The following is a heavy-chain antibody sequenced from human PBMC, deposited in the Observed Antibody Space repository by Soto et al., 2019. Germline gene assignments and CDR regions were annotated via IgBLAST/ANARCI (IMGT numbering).Heavy chain of an antibody. V-gene: IGHV3-23*01. D-gene: IGHD3-3*01. J-gene: IGHJ4*02. Sequence: EVQLLESWGGLVQPGGSLRLSCAASGFTFSNYAMSWVRQAPGKGLEWLSAISGSGGSTYYADSVKGRFTISRDNSKNTLYLQMNSLRAEDTAVYYCAKESQKITIFGVVVYWGQGTLVTVSS. CDR3: AKESQKITIFGVVVY. CDR2: ISGSGGST. CDR1: GFTFSNYA.